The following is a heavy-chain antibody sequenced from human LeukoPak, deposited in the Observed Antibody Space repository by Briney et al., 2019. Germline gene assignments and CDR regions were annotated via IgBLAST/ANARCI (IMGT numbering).Heavy chain of an antibody. CDR1: GGSFSGYY. CDR3: ARGPLGGYSNHNFDY. J-gene: IGHJ4*02. V-gene: IGHV4-34*01. Sequence: SETLSLTCAVYGGSFSGYYWSWIRQPPGKGPEWIGEINHSGSTNYNPSLKSRVTISVDTSKNQFSLKLSSVTAADTAVYYCARGPLGGYSNHNFDYWGQGTLVTVSS. D-gene: IGHD4-4*01. CDR2: INHSGST.